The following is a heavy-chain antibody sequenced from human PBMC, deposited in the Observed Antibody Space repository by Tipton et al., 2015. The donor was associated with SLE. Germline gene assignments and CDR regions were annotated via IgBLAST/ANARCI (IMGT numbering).Heavy chain of an antibody. CDR3: ARVPITVYYDYSGHFDY. J-gene: IGHJ4*02. D-gene: IGHD3-22*01. Sequence: TLSLTCTVSGGSVSSADYYWSWIRQHPGKGLVWIGYIYYTMSAYYNTSLKSRVIISLDTSKNHFSLKLSSVTAADTAVYYCARVPITVYYDYSGHFDYWGPGTLVTVSS. CDR1: GGSVSSADYY. V-gene: IGHV4-31*03. CDR2: IYYTMSA.